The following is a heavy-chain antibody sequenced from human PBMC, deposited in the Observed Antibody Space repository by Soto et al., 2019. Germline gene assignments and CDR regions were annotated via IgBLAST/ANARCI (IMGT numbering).Heavy chain of an antibody. D-gene: IGHD2-2*01. Sequence: GGSLRLSCAASGFSLSDYWMHWVRQVPGKGLVYVSAISIDGRSTTYADSVKGRFTISRDNSKNTLYLQMSSLRAEDTAVYYCVKDWGYCSSTSCPPGYWGQGTLVTVSS. V-gene: IGHV3-64D*06. J-gene: IGHJ4*02. CDR2: ISIDGRST. CDR3: VKDWGYCSSTSCPPGY. CDR1: GFSLSDYW.